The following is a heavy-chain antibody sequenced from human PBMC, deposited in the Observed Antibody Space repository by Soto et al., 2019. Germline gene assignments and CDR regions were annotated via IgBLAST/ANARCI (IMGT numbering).Heavy chain of an antibody. V-gene: IGHV4-39*01. J-gene: IGHJ5*02. CDR3: ARLNYDFWSGYLPFSTSDWFDP. Sequence: SETLSLTCTVSGGSISSSSYYWGWIRQPPGKGLEWIWSIYYSGSTYYNPSLKSRVTISVDTSKDQFSLKLSSVTAADTAVYYCARLNYDFWSGYLPFSTSDWFDPWGQGTLVTVSS. CDR1: GGSISSSSYY. D-gene: IGHD3-3*01. CDR2: IYYSGST.